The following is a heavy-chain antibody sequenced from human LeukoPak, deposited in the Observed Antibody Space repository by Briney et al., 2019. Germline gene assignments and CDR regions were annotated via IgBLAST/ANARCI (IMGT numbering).Heavy chain of an antibody. Sequence: GASVKVSCKASGGTFSSYAISWVRQAPGQGLEWMGRIIPIPGIANYAQKFQGRVTITADKSTSTAYMELSSLRSEDTAVYYCARPTTETTIFDYWGQGTLVTVSS. CDR2: IIPIPGIA. CDR3: ARPTTETTIFDY. J-gene: IGHJ4*02. CDR1: GGTFSSYA. V-gene: IGHV1-69*04. D-gene: IGHD4-17*01.